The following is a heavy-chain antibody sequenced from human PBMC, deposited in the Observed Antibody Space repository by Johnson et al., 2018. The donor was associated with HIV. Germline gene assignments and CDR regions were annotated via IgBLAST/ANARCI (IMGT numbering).Heavy chain of an antibody. CDR3: ATLWFGEVSVYDAFDV. D-gene: IGHD3-10*01. V-gene: IGHV3-30*04. J-gene: IGHJ3*01. Sequence: VQLVESGGGVVQPGTSLRLSCTASGFAFSSYALHWVRQAPGKGLGWVAVISYDGRVAYYADSAKGRSSSSRDNSKNTLYLQMNRLRSEDPAVYYCATLWFGEVSVYDAFDVWGQGTMVTVSS. CDR1: GFAFSSYA. CDR2: ISYDGRVA.